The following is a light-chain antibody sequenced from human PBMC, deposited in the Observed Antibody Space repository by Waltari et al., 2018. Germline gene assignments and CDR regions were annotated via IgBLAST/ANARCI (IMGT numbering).Light chain of an antibody. J-gene: IGKJ1*01. Sequence: EIVLTQSPGTLYLSPGERATLSCRASRSVTGNYLAWNQQKPGQAPRLLIYGASNRAAGIPDRFSGSGSRTDFTLIISRLEPEDFAVYYCQHYDNSPLTFGQGTKVEVK. CDR1: RSVTGNY. CDR3: QHYDNSPLT. CDR2: GAS. V-gene: IGKV3-20*01.